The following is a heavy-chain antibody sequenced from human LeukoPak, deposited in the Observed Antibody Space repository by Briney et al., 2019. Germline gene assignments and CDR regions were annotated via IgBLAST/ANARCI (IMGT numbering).Heavy chain of an antibody. CDR3: ARRCDSGGYRFWFDP. V-gene: IGHV5-51*01. CDR1: GYSFTNYW. D-gene: IGHD3-16*02. J-gene: IGHJ5*02. CDR2: ISPHDSDT. Sequence: GESLKISCNGTGYSFTNYWIGWVRQMPGKGLEWMGMISPHDSDTRYSPSFQGQVTISADKSITTAYLQWSSLKASDTAIYYCARRCDSGGYRFWFDPWGQGTLVTVSS.